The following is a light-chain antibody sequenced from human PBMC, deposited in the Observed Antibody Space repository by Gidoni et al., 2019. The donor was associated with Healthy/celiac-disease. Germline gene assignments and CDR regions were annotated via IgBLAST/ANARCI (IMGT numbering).Light chain of an antibody. J-gene: IGKJ3*01. CDR1: QSISSW. CDR2: DAS. V-gene: IGKV1-5*01. Sequence: DIQMTQSPSTLSASVGDRVTITCRASQSISSWLAWYQQKPGKAPKLLIYDASSLESGVPSRFSGSGSGTEFTLTISSLQPDDFATYYCQQYNSYPFTFXHXTKVDIK. CDR3: QQYNSYPFT.